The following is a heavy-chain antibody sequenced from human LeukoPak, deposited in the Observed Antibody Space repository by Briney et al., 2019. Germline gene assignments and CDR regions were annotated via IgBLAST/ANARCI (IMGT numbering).Heavy chain of an antibody. V-gene: IGHV3-30*18. CDR2: ISADGIDK. J-gene: IGHJ4*02. Sequence: SCKASGYTFTGYYMHWVRQAPGKGLEWVAVISADGIDKYYADSVKGRFTISRDNSKNTLYLQMSSLRPEDTAVYYCAKDKGREGDYWGQGNLVTVSS. CDR3: AKDKGREGDY. CDR1: GYTFTGYY.